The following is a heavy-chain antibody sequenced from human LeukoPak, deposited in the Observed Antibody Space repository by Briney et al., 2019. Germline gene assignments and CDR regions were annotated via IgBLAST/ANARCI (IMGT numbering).Heavy chain of an antibody. J-gene: IGHJ4*02. CDR1: GFTFSSYA. Sequence: PGGSLRLSCAASGFTFSSYAMIWVRQAPGKGLEWVSGISGSGGSTYYADSVKGRFTISRDNSKNTLYLQMNSLRAEDTAVYYCAKAPHYYDSSGHYFYVATHWGQGTLVTVSS. CDR2: ISGSGGST. V-gene: IGHV3-23*01. D-gene: IGHD3-22*01. CDR3: AKAPHYYDSSGHYFYVATH.